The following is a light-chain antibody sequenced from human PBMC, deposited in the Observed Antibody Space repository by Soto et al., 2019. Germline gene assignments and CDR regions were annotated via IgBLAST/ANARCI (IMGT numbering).Light chain of an antibody. Sequence: TQSPSTLSASVGDRVTLSCRASQSVSVFLAWYQQKPGQAPRLLIYGASSRATGIPDRFSGSGSGTDFTLTISRLEPEDFVVYYCQQYGSSPGTFGGGTKVDIK. CDR3: QQYGSSPGT. CDR2: GAS. J-gene: IGKJ4*01. V-gene: IGKV3-20*01. CDR1: QSVSVF.